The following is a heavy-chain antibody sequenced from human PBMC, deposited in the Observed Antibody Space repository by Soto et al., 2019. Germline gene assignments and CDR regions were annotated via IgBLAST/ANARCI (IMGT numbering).Heavy chain of an antibody. Sequence: PSETLSLTCTVSGGSISSYYWSWIRQPPGKGLEWIGYIYYSGSTNYNPSLKSRVTISVDTSKNQFSLKLSSVTAADTAVYYCARESGVIAVAVVNWFDPWGQGTLVTVPQ. J-gene: IGHJ5*02. CDR2: IYYSGST. V-gene: IGHV4-59*12. CDR3: ARESGVIAVAVVNWFDP. CDR1: GGSISSYY. D-gene: IGHD6-19*01.